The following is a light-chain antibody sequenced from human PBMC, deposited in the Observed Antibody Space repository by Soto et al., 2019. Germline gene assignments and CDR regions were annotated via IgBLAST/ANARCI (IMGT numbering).Light chain of an antibody. J-gene: IGLJ1*01. CDR1: SSDVGGYNY. CDR3: SSYTRSSTSYV. CDR2: EVS. V-gene: IGLV2-14*01. Sequence: QSVLTQPASVSGSPGQSITISYTGTSSDVGGYNYVSWYQQHPGKAPKLMIYEVSNRPSRVSNRFSGSKSGNTASLTISGLQAEDEADYYCSSYTRSSTSYVFGTGTRSPS.